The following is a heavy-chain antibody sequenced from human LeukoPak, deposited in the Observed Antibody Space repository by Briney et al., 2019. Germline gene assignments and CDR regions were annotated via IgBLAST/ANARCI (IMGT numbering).Heavy chain of an antibody. CDR2: IYYSGST. CDR1: GGSISSYY. CDR3: TTSAVRALPR. J-gene: IGHJ4*02. V-gene: IGHV4-59*12. D-gene: IGHD1-14*01. Sequence: PSETLSLTCTVSGGSISSYYWSWIRQPPGKGLEWIGYIYYSGSTNYNPSLKSRVTISVDTSKNQFSLKLSSVTAEDTAVYYCTTSAVRALPRWGQGTLVTVSS.